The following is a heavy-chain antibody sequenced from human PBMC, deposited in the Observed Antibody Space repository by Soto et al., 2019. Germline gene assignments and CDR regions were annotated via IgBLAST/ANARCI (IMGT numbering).Heavy chain of an antibody. Sequence: EVQLVESGGGLVQPGGSLKLSCAASGFTFSGSAMHWVRQASGKGLEWVGRIRSKANSYATAYAASVKGRFTISRDDSKNTAYLQMNRLKTEDTAVYSCTCGSGSYYKFDYWGQGTLVTVSS. CDR3: TCGSGSYYKFDY. D-gene: IGHD3-10*01. CDR1: GFTFSGSA. J-gene: IGHJ4*02. CDR2: IRSKANSYAT. V-gene: IGHV3-73*01.